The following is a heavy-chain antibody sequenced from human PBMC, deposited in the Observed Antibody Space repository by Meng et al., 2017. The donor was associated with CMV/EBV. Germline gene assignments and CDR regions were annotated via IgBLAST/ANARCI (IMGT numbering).Heavy chain of an antibody. V-gene: IGHV1-69*02. D-gene: IGHD3-22*01. CDR2: IIPILGIA. CDR3: ATHILANYYDSSGYVY. CDR1: GGTFSSYT. J-gene: IGHJ4*02. Sequence: SVKVSCKASGGTFSSYTISWVRQAPGQGLEWMGRIIPILGIANYAQKFQGRVTITADKSTSTAYMELSSLRSEDTAVYYCATHILANYYDSSGYVYWGQGTLVTVSS.